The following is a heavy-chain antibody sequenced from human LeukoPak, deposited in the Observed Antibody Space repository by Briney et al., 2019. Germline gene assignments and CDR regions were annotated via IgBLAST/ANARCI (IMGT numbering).Heavy chain of an antibody. CDR3: ARGSDNWNYGDWFDP. Sequence: GGSLRLSCVASGFTFSSNGMHWVRQAPGKGLEWVAVIWYDGSNKYYADSVKGRFTISRDNSKNTLYLQMNSLRAEDTAVYYCARGSDNWNYGDWFDPWGQGTLVTVSS. V-gene: IGHV3-33*01. CDR2: IWYDGSNK. D-gene: IGHD1-7*01. CDR1: GFTFSSNG. J-gene: IGHJ5*02.